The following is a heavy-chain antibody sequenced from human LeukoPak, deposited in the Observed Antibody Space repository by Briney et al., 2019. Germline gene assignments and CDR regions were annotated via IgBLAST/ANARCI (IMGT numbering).Heavy chain of an antibody. V-gene: IGHV3-30*18. CDR2: ISYDGSIK. CDR3: AKESSNYVSVNWFDP. J-gene: IGHJ5*02. CDR1: GFTFSSYG. D-gene: IGHD4-11*01. Sequence: GGSLRLSCAASGFTFSSYGMHWVRQAPGKGLEWVAVISYDGSIKYYADSVKGRFTISRDNSKNTLYLQMNSLRAEDTAVYYCAKESSNYVSVNWFDPWGQGTLVTVSS.